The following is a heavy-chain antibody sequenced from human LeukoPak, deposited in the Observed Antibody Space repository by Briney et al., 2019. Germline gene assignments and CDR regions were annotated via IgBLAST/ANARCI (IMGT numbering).Heavy chain of an antibody. J-gene: IGHJ4*02. CDR2: IIPILGIA. D-gene: IGHD5-24*01. Sequence: SVKVSCKASGYTFTGYYMHWVRQAPGQGLEWMGRIIPILGIANYAQKFQGRVTITADKSTSTAYMELSSLRSEDTAVYYCAKLSEKRGDGYNSCWGQGTLVTVSS. V-gene: IGHV1-69*02. CDR1: GYTFTGYY. CDR3: AKLSEKRGDGYNSC.